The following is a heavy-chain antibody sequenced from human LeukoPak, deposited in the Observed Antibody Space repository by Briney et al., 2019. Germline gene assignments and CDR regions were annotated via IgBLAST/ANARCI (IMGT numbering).Heavy chain of an antibody. D-gene: IGHD6-19*01. CDR1: GGSISSYY. CDR3: ARSRNIAVAGQFDY. Sequence: SETLSLTCTVSGGSISSYYWGWIRQPPGKGLEWIGYIYYSGSTNYNPSLKSRVTISVDTSKNQFSLKLSSVTAADTAVYYCARSRNIAVAGQFDYWGQGTLVTVSS. CDR2: IYYSGST. J-gene: IGHJ4*02. V-gene: IGHV4-59*08.